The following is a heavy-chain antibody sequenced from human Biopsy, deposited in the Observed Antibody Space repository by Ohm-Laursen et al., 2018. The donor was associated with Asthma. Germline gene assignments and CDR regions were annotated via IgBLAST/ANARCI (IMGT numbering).Heavy chain of an antibody. CDR3: ARDLAPGCGGDCYSGNFDY. J-gene: IGHJ4*02. D-gene: IGHD2-21*01. CDR2: ISSSGSTK. CDR1: GFSFSDYY. V-gene: IGHV3-11*04. Sequence: GSLRLSCSASGFSFSDYYMTWMRQAPGKGLEWVSSISSSGSTKYPAESVQGRFTISRDNTQKSLFLQMNSLRAEDTAVYYCARDLAPGCGGDCYSGNFDYWGQGTPVTVSS.